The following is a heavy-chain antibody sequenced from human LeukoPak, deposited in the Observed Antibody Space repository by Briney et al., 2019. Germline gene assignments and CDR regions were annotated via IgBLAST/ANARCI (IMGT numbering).Heavy chain of an antibody. CDR2: IYTSGST. V-gene: IGHV4-4*07. CDR1: GGSISSFY. CDR3: ARDDYYYGMDV. Sequence: PSETLSLTCTVSGGSISSFYWSWIRQPPGKGLEWIGRIYTSGSTNYNPFLKSRVTMSVDTSKNQFSLKLSSVTAADTAVYYCARDDYYYGMDVWGQGTTVTVSS. J-gene: IGHJ6*02.